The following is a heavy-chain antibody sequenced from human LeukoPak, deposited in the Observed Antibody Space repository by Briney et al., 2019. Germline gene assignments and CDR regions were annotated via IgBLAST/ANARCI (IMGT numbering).Heavy chain of an antibody. CDR1: GGSISSGGYS. CDR2: IYYSGST. J-gene: IGHJ6*03. CDR3: ARTTEGGYTYDYFYYYYMDV. Sequence: SETLSLTCAVSGGSISSGGYSWSWIRQPPGKGLEWIGYIYYSGSTYYNPSLKSRVTISVDTSKNQFSLRLSSVTAADTAVYYCARTTEGGYTYDYFYYYYMDVWGKGTTVTISS. V-gene: IGHV4-30-4*07. D-gene: IGHD5-18*01.